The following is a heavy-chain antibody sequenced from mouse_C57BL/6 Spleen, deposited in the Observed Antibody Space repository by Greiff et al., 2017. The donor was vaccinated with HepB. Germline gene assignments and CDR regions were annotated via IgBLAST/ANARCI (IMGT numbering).Heavy chain of an antibody. CDR2: IDPSDSET. CDR3: ASGGITTVVDFDY. V-gene: IGHV1-52*01. CDR1: GYTFTSYW. D-gene: IGHD1-1*01. Sequence: VQLQQSGAELVRPGSSVKLSCKASGYTFTSYWMHWVKQRPIQGLEWIGNIDPSDSETHYNQKFKDKATLTVDKSSSTAYMQLSSLTSEDSAVYYCASGGITTVVDFDYWGQGTTLTVSS. J-gene: IGHJ2*01.